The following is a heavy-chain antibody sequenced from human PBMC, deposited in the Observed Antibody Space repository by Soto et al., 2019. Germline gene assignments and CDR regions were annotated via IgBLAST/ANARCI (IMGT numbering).Heavy chain of an antibody. Sequence: QVQLVESGGGVVQPGRSLGLSCAASGFTFSSYGMHWVRQAPGKGLEWVAVISYDGSNKYYADSVKGRFTISRDNYKNTLYMQMNSLRAEDTAVYYCAKDGGLYSRGWKRMDYWGQGTLVTVSS. CDR2: ISYDGSNK. CDR3: AKDGGLYSRGWKRMDY. V-gene: IGHV3-30*18. J-gene: IGHJ4*02. D-gene: IGHD6-19*01. CDR1: GFTFSSYG.